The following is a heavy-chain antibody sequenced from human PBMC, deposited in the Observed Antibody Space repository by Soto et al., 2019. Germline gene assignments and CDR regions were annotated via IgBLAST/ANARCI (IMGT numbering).Heavy chain of an antibody. D-gene: IGHD3-3*01. CDR2: INAGNGNT. CDR3: ASNHLGPTPYGRDV. J-gene: IGHJ6*02. Sequence: QVQLVQSGAEEKKPGASVKVSCKASGYTFTSYAMHWVRQAPGQRLEWMGWINAGNGNTKYSQKFQGRVTITRDTSASTAYRGLSSLRSEDTAVYYWASNHLGPTPYGRDVWGQGTTVTVSS. V-gene: IGHV1-3*05. CDR1: GYTFTSYA.